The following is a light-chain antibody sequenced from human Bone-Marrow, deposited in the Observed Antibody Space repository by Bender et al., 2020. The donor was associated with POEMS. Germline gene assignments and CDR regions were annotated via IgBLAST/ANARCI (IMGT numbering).Light chain of an antibody. J-gene: IGLJ1*01. Sequence: QSALTQPPSASGSPGQSVTISCTGTSSDVGGYNYVSWYQQHPGKAPKVMIYDVSNRPSGVSNRFSGSKSGNTASLTISGLQAEDEGDYYCSSYTTSSFYVFGAGTTVTVL. CDR2: DVS. CDR3: SSYTTSSFYV. V-gene: IGLV2-14*01. CDR1: SSDVGGYNY.